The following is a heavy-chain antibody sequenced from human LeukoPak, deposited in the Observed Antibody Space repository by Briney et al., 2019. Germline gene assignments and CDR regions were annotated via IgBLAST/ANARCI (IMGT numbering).Heavy chain of an antibody. CDR3: ASPYYDYVWGSYRLDAFDI. CDR2: IYYSGST. Sequence: PSETLSLTCTVSGGSISSSSYYWGWIRQPPGKGLEWIGSIYYSGSTYYNPSLKSRVTISVDTSKNQFSLKLSSVTAADTAVYYCASPYYDYVWGSYRLDAFDIWGQGAMVTVSS. V-gene: IGHV4-39*01. J-gene: IGHJ3*02. CDR1: GGSISSSSYY. D-gene: IGHD3-16*02.